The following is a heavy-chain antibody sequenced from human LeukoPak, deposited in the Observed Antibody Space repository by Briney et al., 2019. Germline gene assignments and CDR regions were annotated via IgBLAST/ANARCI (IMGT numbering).Heavy chain of an antibody. J-gene: IGHJ4*02. CDR3: ASSSREY. V-gene: IGHV3-7*01. CDR2: IKQDGSEK. Sequence: GGSLRLSCAASGFTFSNHWMSWVRQAPGKGLEWVANIKQDGSEKYYVDSVKGRFIISRDNAKNSLYLQMNSLRAEDTAVYYCASSSREYWGQGTLVTVSS. CDR1: GFTFSNHW. D-gene: IGHD6-13*01.